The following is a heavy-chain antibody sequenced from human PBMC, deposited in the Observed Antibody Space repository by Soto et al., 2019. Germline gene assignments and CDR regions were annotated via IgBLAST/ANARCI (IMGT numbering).Heavy chain of an antibody. Sequence: QVQLVESGGGVVQPGRSLRLSCAASGFTFSSYAMHWVRQAPGKGLEWVAVISYDGSNKYYADSVKGRFTISRDNSKNTLYLQMNSLRAEDTAVYYCARVDGYAPVTPTDYWGQGTLVTVSS. CDR1: GFTFSSYA. CDR2: ISYDGSNK. J-gene: IGHJ4*02. D-gene: IGHD2-21*02. V-gene: IGHV3-30-3*01. CDR3: ARVDGYAPVTPTDY.